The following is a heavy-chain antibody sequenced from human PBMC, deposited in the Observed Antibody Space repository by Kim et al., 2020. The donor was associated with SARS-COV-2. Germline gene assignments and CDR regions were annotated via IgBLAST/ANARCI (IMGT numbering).Heavy chain of an antibody. Sequence: SETLSLTCTVSGGSISSYYWSWIRQPPGKGLEWIGYIYYSGSTNYNPSLKSRVTISVDTSKNQFSLKLSSETAADTAVYYCARAQIRNYYDSSGYYFFHYYGMDVWGQGTTVTVSS. CDR2: IYYSGST. J-gene: IGHJ6*02. CDR3: ARAQIRNYYDSSGYYFFHYYGMDV. V-gene: IGHV4-59*01. CDR1: GGSISSYY. D-gene: IGHD3-22*01.